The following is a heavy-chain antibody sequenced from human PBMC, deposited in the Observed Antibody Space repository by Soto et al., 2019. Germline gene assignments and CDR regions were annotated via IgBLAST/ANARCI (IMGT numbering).Heavy chain of an antibody. CDR3: AHRLGGSGWNDGYFDF. CDR2: IYWDDDK. Sequence: QITLKESGPTLVEPTEALALTCSFSGFSLTSSPKGVAWFRQPLGKALEWLGVIYWDDDKRYNPSLKNRITITKDTSKHEVALTMTDMEPKDTATYFCAHRLGGSGWNDGYFDFWGQGILVTVS. D-gene: IGHD1-1*01. CDR1: GFSLTSSPKG. J-gene: IGHJ4*02. V-gene: IGHV2-5*02.